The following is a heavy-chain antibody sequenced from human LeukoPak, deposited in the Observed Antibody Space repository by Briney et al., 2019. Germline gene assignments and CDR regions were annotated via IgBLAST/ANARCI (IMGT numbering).Heavy chain of an antibody. V-gene: IGHV4-4*09. D-gene: IGHD3-22*01. CDR3: ARGYFDSSGYSNPFDR. CDR2: IYTSGST. Sequence: SETLSLTCTVSGGSISSYYWSWIRQPPGKGLEWIGYIYTSGSTNYNPSLKSRVTISVDTSKNQFSLKLSSVTAADTAVYYCARGYFDSSGYSNPFDRWGQGTLVTVSS. J-gene: IGHJ4*02. CDR1: GGSISSYY.